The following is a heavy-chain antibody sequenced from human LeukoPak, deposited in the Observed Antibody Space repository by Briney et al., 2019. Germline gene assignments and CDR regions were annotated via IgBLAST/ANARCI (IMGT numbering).Heavy chain of an antibody. D-gene: IGHD6-19*01. CDR1: GFTFSSYS. J-gene: IGHJ5*02. V-gene: IGHV3-21*01. CDR2: ISSSSSYI. Sequence: GGSLRLSCAASGFTFSSYSMNWFRQAPGKGLEWVSSISSSSSYIYYADSVKGRFTISRDNAKNSLYLQMNSLRAEDTAVYYCARVAVAGTDWFDPWGQGTLVTVSS. CDR3: ARVAVAGTDWFDP.